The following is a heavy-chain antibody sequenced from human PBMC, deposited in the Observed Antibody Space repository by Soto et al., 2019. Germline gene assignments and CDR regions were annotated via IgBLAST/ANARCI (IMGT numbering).Heavy chain of an antibody. D-gene: IGHD1-1*01. CDR1: GYTCTSYG. CDR3: ARGRYGDY. Sequence: QVHLVQRGAEVKKPGASVKVSCKASGYTCTSYGITWVRQAPGQGLEWMGWISAHNGNTDYAQKLQGRVIVTRDASTSTAYMELRSLISDDTAVYYCARGRYGDYWGQGALVTVSS. V-gene: IGHV1-18*01. CDR2: ISAHNGNT. J-gene: IGHJ4*02.